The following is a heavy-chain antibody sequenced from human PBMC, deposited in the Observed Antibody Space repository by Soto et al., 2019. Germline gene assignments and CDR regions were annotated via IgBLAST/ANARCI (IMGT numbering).Heavy chain of an antibody. D-gene: IGHD2-15*01. Sequence: ASVKVSCKASGYTFTSYGISWVRQAPGQGLEWMGWISAYNGNTNYAQKLQGRVTMTTDTSTSTAYMELRSLRSDDTAVYYCARVAHYCSGGSCYPNKPKDYWGQGTLVTVSS. J-gene: IGHJ4*02. CDR3: ARVAHYCSGGSCYPNKPKDY. V-gene: IGHV1-18*01. CDR1: GYTFTSYG. CDR2: ISAYNGNT.